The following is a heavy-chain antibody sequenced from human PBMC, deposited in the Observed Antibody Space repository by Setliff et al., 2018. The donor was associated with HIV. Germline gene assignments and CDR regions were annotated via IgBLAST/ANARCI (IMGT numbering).Heavy chain of an antibody. D-gene: IGHD1-26*01. CDR1: GGTFSSYA. J-gene: IGHJ4*02. CDR3: ASGSHGEGATDN. CDR2: IIPICGTA. V-gene: IGHV1-69*13. Sequence: ASVKVSCKASGGTFSSYAISWVRQAPGQGLEWMGGIIPICGTANYAQKFQGRDTITADESTNTAYMELSSLRSEDTAVYYCASGSHGEGATDNWGLGTLVTVSS.